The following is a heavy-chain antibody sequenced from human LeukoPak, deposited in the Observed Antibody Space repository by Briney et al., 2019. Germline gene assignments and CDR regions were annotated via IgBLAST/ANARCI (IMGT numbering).Heavy chain of an antibody. CDR1: GFTFSSYA. CDR3: AKDTFIMITFGGVIVEPWDDY. D-gene: IGHD3-16*02. Sequence: GGSLRLSCAASGFTFSSYAMSWVRQAPGKGLEWVSAISGSGGSTYYADSVKGRFTISRDNSKNTLYLQMNSLRAEDTAVYYCAKDTFIMITFGGVIVEPWDDYWGQGTLVTVSS. V-gene: IGHV3-23*01. CDR2: ISGSGGST. J-gene: IGHJ4*02.